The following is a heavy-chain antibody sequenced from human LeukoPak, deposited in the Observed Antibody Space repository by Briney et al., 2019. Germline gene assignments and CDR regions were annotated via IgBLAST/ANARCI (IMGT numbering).Heavy chain of an antibody. Sequence: GGSLRLSCAASGFTFSSYGMHWVRQAPGKGLEWVAFIRYDGSNKYYADSVKGRFTISRDNSKNTLYLQMNSLRAEDTAVYCCAKDLFAYHSSGCPGVYWGQGTLVTVSS. V-gene: IGHV3-30*02. D-gene: IGHD6-19*01. CDR1: GFTFSSYG. CDR3: AKDLFAYHSSGCPGVY. J-gene: IGHJ4*02. CDR2: IRYDGSNK.